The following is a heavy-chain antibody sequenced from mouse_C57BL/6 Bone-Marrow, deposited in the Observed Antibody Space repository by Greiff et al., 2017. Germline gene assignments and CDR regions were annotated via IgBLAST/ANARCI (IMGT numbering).Heavy chain of an antibody. J-gene: IGHJ1*03. D-gene: IGHD2-2*01. CDR1: GFTFSDYY. V-gene: IGHV5-16*01. CDR3: AREGLPWYFDV. Sequence: EVQVVESEGGLVQPGSSMKLSCTASGFTFSDYYMAWVRQVPEKGLEWVANINYDGSSTYYLDSLKSRFIISRDNAKNILYLQMSSLKSEDTATYYCAREGLPWYFDVWGTGTTVTVSS. CDR2: INYDGSST.